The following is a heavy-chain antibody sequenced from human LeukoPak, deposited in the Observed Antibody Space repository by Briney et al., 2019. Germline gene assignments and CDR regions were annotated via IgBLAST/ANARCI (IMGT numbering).Heavy chain of an antibody. CDR3: ARRFYGLLRLWFDP. V-gene: IGHV4-39*01. Sequence: SETLSLTCTVSGGSISSSSYYWGWIRQPPGKGLEWIGSIYYSGSTYYNPSLKSRVTISVDTSKNQFSLELSSVTAADTAVYYCARRFYGLLRLWFDPWGQGTLVTVSS. J-gene: IGHJ5*02. CDR2: IYYSGST. D-gene: IGHD3-9*01. CDR1: GGSISSSSYY.